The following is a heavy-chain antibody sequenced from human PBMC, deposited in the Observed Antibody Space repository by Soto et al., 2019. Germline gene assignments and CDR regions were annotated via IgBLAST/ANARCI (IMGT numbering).Heavy chain of an antibody. Sequence: SETLSLTCTVSGGSISNYYWSWIRQPPGKGLESIGYIYYNGSTKYNPSLKSPVSISVDTSNNQLSLKVYSVTAADTAVYYCARLIMVGLVIITPYFDYWGQGIPVTVSS. CDR2: IYYNGST. J-gene: IGHJ4*02. CDR3: ARLIMVGLVIITPYFDY. D-gene: IGHD3-22*01. CDR1: GGSISNYY. V-gene: IGHV4-59*08.